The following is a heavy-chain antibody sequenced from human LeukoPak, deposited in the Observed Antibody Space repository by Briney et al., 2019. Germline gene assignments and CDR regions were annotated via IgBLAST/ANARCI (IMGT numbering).Heavy chain of an antibody. V-gene: IGHV1-8*03. CDR1: GYTFTSYD. CDR2: MNPNSGNT. CDR3: ARVDFETPPLTWIQLWPYFDY. Sequence: GASVKVSCKASGYTFTSYDINWVRQATGQGLEWMGWMNPNSGNTGYAQKFQGRVTITRNTSISTAYMELSSLRSEDTAVYYCARVDFETPPLTWIQLWPYFDYWGQGTLVTVSS. J-gene: IGHJ4*02. D-gene: IGHD5-18*01.